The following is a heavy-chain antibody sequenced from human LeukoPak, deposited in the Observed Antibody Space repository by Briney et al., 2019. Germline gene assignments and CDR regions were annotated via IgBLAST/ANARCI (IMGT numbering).Heavy chain of an antibody. CDR2: IISGGST. CDR1: GFTFSNNG. Sequence: PGGSLRLSCAASGFTFSNNGMSWVRQAPGKGLEWVSSIISGGSTYYADSVKGRLTISRDNSKKTPYLQMNSLRAEDTAVYYCARDLHGAFDIWGQGTMVTVSA. CDR3: ARDLHGAFDI. V-gene: IGHV3-23*01. D-gene: IGHD4-11*01. J-gene: IGHJ3*02.